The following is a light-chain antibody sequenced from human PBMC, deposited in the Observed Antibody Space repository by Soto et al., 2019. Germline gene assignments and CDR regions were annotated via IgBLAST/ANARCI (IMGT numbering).Light chain of an antibody. J-gene: IGKJ1*01. V-gene: IGKV1-27*01. CDR2: AAS. CDR1: QGINNH. CDR3: QKYDSAPWT. Sequence: DIQMTQSPSSLSTSVGDRVTITCRASQGINNHLAWYQQKPGEVPKLLIYAASTLQSGVPSRFSGSGSGTDFTVTISSLQPEDVATYYCQKYDSAPWTFGQGTKVEIK.